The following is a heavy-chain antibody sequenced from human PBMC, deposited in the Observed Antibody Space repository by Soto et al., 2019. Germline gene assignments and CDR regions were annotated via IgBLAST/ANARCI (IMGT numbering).Heavy chain of an antibody. CDR1: GLCITSYA. V-gene: IGHV3-33*01. CDR3: ARELPVNYYGSGNV. J-gene: IGHJ6*04. D-gene: IGHD3-10*01. CDR2: IWYDGSNK. Sequence: PGGSMTLSRPAAGLCITSYATHHESKAPGKGLEWVAVIWYDGSNKYYADSVKGRFTISRDNSKNTLYLQMNSLRAEDTAVYYCARELPVNYYGSGNVWGKGTTVTVSS.